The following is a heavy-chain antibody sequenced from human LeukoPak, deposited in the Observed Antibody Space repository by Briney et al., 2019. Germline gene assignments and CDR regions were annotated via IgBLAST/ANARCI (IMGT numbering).Heavy chain of an antibody. Sequence: GASVKVSCKASGYTFTSYDINWVRQATGQGLEWMGWMNPNSGNTGYAQKFQGRVTMTRNTSISTAYMELSSLRSEDTAVYYCARGPIVVPAYYYYMDVWGKGTTVTVSS. CDR1: GYTFTSYD. J-gene: IGHJ6*03. CDR2: MNPNSGNT. D-gene: IGHD2-2*01. V-gene: IGHV1-8*02. CDR3: ARGPIVVPAYYYYMDV.